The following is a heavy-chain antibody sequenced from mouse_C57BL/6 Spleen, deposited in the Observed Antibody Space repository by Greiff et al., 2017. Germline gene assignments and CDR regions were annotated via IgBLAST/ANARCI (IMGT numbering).Heavy chain of an antibody. CDR3: ARREASGYWYFDV. J-gene: IGHJ1*03. Sequence: VQLVESGAELVRPGASVKLSCKASGYTFTDYYINWVKQRPGQGLEWIARIYPGSGNTYYTEKFKGKATLTAEKSSSTAYMQLSSLTSEDSAVYFCARREASGYWYFDVWGTGATVTVST. CDR1: GYTFTDYY. D-gene: IGHD3-2*02. V-gene: IGHV1-76*01. CDR2: IYPGSGNT.